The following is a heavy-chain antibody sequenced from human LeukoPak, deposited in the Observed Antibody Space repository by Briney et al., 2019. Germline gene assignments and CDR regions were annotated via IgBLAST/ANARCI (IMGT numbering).Heavy chain of an antibody. Sequence: PGRSLRLSCDSGLTFSSYGMHWVRQAPGRGLEWVALISKDGTTQYYADFVKGRFTMSVDKSKNTLYLQMNSLRTEDTAVYYCANWVSRGGYFHYYMDVWGQGTLVTVSS. D-gene: IGHD2/OR15-2a*01. J-gene: IGHJ4*02. V-gene: IGHV3-30*18. CDR2: ISKDGTTQ. CDR3: ANWVSRGGYFHYYMDV. CDR1: GLTFSSYG.